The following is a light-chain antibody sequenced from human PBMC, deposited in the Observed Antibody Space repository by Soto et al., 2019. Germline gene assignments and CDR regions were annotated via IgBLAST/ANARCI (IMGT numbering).Light chain of an antibody. J-gene: IGKJ4*01. Sequence: DIQMTQSPSSLSASLGDRVTITCRASQGIGIYLAWFQQRPGKVPKLLIYAASTLQSGVPSRFSGSGSGTDFTLTISSLQPEDVGNYYCQTYNSAPLTFGGGTRVESK. CDR1: QGIGIY. V-gene: IGKV1-27*01. CDR2: AAS. CDR3: QTYNSAPLT.